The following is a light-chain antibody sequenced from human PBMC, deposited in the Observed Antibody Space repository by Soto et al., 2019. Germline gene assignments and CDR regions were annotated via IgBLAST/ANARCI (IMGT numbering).Light chain of an antibody. Sequence: QSALTQPASVSGSPGQSITISCTGTSSDVGGYNYVSWYQHHPGKAPKLMIYDVSNRPSGVSNRFSGSKSGNTASLTISGLQADDEADYYCGSYTHNSTLYVFGTGTKLTVL. V-gene: IGLV2-14*03. CDR2: DVS. CDR1: SSDVGGYNY. J-gene: IGLJ1*01. CDR3: GSYTHNSTLYV.